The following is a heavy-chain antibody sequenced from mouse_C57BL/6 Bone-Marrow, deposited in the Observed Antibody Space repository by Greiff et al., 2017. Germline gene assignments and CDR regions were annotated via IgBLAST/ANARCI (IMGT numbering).Heavy chain of an antibody. D-gene: IGHD1-1*01. CDR2: INYDGSST. CDR3: ARDDGSSYWYFDV. V-gene: IGHV5-16*01. CDR1: GFTFSDYY. Sequence: EVMLVESEGGLVQPGSSMKLSCTASGFTFSDYYMAWVRQVPEKGLEWVANINYDGSSTYYLDSLKSRFLISRDNAKNILYLQMSSLKSEDTATYYCARDDGSSYWYFDVWGTGTTVTVSS. J-gene: IGHJ1*03.